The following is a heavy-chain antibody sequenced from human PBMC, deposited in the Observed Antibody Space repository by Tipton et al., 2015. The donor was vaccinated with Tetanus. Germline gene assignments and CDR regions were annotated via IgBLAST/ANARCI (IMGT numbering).Heavy chain of an antibody. Sequence: GLVKPSETLSLTCGVYGGSLNNYHWSWIRQSPGRGLEWIGEVDQSGRADYNPSFESRVNVLLDTWKKHFSLGLNSVTAADTAVYFCARGTPVVVTFGGDVVKVHSERFDAWGLGTRVTVSS. D-gene: IGHD3-16*02. V-gene: IGHV4-34*01. J-gene: IGHJ5*02. CDR1: GGSLNNYH. CDR3: ARGTPVVVTFGGDVVKVHSERFDA. CDR2: VDQSGRA.